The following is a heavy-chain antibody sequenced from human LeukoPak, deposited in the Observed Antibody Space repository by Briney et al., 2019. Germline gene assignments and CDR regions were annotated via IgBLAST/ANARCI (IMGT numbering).Heavy chain of an antibody. V-gene: IGHV3-66*01. D-gene: IGHD3-22*01. CDR3: ARSSADYYDSSGYYY. CDR2: IYSGGST. J-gene: IGHJ4*02. Sequence: GGSLRLSCAASGFTVSTNYMSWVRQGPGRGLEWVSVIYSGGSTYYADSVKGRFTISRDNSKNTLYLQMNSLRAEDTAVYYCARSSADYYDSSGYYYWGQGTLVTVSS. CDR1: GFTVSTNY.